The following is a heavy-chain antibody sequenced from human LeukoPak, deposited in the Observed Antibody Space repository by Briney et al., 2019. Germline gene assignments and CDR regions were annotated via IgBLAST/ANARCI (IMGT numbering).Heavy chain of an antibody. V-gene: IGHV3-53*01. CDR3: ARGVDSLAANSLAY. CDR1: GFTVITND. J-gene: IGHJ4*02. Sequence: GGSLRLSCAASGFTVITNDMTWVRQAPGKGLEWVSVHYSDGNTKYADSVQGRFTISRDNSKNTLYLEMSSLSPDDTAVYYCARGVDSLAANSLAYWGQGTLVTVSS. D-gene: IGHD2-15*01. CDR2: HYSDGNT.